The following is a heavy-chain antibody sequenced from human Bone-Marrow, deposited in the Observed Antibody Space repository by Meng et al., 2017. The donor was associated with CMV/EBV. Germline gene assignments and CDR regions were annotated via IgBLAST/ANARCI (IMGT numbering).Heavy chain of an antibody. J-gene: IGHJ6*02. CDR2: IIPIFGTA. D-gene: IGHD2-2*01. CDR1: GGTFSSYA. Sequence: SVKVSCKASGGTFSSYAISWVRQAPGQGLEWMGGIIPIFGTANYAQKFQGRVTITTDESTSTAYMELSSLRSEDTAVYYCATPLRYCSSTSCYYGMDVWGQGTMVTVSS. CDR3: ATPLRYCSSTSCYYGMDV. V-gene: IGHV1-69*05.